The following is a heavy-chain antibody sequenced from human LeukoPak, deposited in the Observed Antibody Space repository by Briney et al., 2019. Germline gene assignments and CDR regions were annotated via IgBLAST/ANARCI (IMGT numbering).Heavy chain of an antibody. CDR2: IYYSGGT. Sequence: SETLSLTCTVAGGSISSYYWSWIRQPPGKGLECIGYIYYSGGTNYNPSLKSRVTISVDTSKNQFSLKLSSVTAADTAVYYCARHKIHTAMVVFDYWGQGTLVTVSS. D-gene: IGHD5-18*01. CDR1: GGSISSYY. V-gene: IGHV4-59*08. CDR3: ARHKIHTAMVVFDY. J-gene: IGHJ4*02.